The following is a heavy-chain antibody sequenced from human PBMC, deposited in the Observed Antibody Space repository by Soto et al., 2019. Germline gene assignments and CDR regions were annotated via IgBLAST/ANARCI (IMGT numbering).Heavy chain of an antibody. V-gene: IGHV1-3*01. D-gene: IGHD1-1*01. CDR3: ARGTGMEENYYFYGLDI. J-gene: IGHJ6*02. Sequence: QVQVVQSGAEVKKPGASVKVSCKASGYSFSTYAMHWVRQAPGQSLEWMGWINGGTGQTKFSQRFQDRITITRDTSASTAYMELSSLRSEDTAVYYCARGTGMEENYYFYGLDIWGQGTTVTVSS. CDR1: GYSFSTYA. CDR2: INGGTGQT.